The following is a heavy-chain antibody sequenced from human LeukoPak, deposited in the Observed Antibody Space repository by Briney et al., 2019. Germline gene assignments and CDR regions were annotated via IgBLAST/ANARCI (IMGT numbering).Heavy chain of an antibody. J-gene: IGHJ4*02. CDR3: ARHRRYYGSGSYYSDFDS. D-gene: IGHD3-10*01. Sequence: SETLSLTCTVSGGSISSSDSYWGWIRRPQGKGLEWIGRIFYSGSTYYNPSLKSPVTISVDMSKNYFSLKLSSVTAADTAIYYCARHRRYYGSGSYYSDFDSWGQGTLVTVSS. CDR1: GGSISSSDSY. V-gene: IGHV4-39*01. CDR2: IFYSGST.